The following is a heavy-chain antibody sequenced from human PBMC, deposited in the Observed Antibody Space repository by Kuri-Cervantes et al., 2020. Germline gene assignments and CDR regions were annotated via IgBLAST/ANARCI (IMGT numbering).Heavy chain of an antibody. J-gene: IGHJ6*03. CDR3: ATGIAPRGPLVYYYYMDV. V-gene: IGHV1-69*05. CDR2: IIPIFGTA. CDR1: GGTFSSYT. Sequence: SVKVFCKASGGTFSSYTISWVRQAPGQGLEWMGGIIPIFGTANYAQKFQGRVTITTDESTSTAYMEQSSLRSEDTAVYYCATGIAPRGPLVYYYYMDVWGKGTAVTVSS. D-gene: IGHD6-6*01.